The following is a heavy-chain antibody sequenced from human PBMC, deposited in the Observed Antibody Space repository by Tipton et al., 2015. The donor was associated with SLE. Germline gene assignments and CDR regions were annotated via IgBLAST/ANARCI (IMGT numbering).Heavy chain of an antibody. CDR2: IRSKANSYAT. D-gene: IGHD1-14*01. V-gene: IGHV3-73*01. Sequence: GSLRLSCAASGFTFSGSAMHWVRQASGKGLEWVGRIRSKANSYATAYAASVKGRFTISRDDSKNTAYLQMNSLKTEDTAVYYCTRHVEEGRPGYYYYMDVWGKGTTVTVSS. CDR1: GFTFSGSA. CDR3: TRHVEEGRPGYYYYMDV. J-gene: IGHJ6*03.